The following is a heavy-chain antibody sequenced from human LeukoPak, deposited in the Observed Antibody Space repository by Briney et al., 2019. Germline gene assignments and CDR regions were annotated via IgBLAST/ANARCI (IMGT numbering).Heavy chain of an antibody. D-gene: IGHD1-14*01. J-gene: IGHJ3*02. CDR1: GFTFSSYS. CDR3: AKDDLYNGDAFDI. V-gene: IGHV3-30*18. Sequence: GGSLRLSCAASGFTFSSYSMNWVRQAPGKGLEWVAVISYDGSNKYYADSVKGRFTISRDNSKNTLYLQMNSLRAEDTAVYYCAKDDLYNGDAFDIWGQGTMVTVSS. CDR2: ISYDGSNK.